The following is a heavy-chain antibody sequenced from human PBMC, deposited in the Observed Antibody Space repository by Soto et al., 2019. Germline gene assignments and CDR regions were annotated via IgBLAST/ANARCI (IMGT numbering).Heavy chain of an antibody. CDR2: TYYRSRWYN. D-gene: IGHD2-2*01. CDR3: ARAFGSTMPSLF. V-gene: IGHV6-1*01. Sequence: SQTLSLTCAISGDSVSGNSAAWNWIRQSPSRGLEWLGRTYYRSRWYNDYAVSVKSRITVTPDTSKNQFSLHLSSVTAADTAVYYCARAFGSTMPSLFWGQGTLVTVSS. CDR1: GDSVSGNSAA. J-gene: IGHJ4*02.